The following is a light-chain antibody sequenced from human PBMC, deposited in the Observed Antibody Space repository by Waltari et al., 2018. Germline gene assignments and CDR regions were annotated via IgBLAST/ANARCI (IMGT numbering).Light chain of an antibody. CDR3: QQRSNWPAVFT. Sequence: EIVLTQSPATLSSSPGERATLSCRASQRVSSYLAWYQQKPGQAPRLLIYDASNRATGIPARFSGSGSGTDFTLTISSLEPEDFADYYCQQRSNWPAVFTFGPGTKVDIK. CDR1: QRVSSY. CDR2: DAS. J-gene: IGKJ3*01. V-gene: IGKV3-11*01.